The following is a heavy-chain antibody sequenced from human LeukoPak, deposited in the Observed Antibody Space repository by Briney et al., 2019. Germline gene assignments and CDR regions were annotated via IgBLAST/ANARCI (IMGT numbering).Heavy chain of an antibody. CDR2: IYYSGST. CDR3: ARGTAGGYDKFDY. J-gene: IGHJ4*02. D-gene: IGHD5-12*01. Sequence: SETLSLTCTVSGGSISSYYWSWIRQPPGKGLEWIGYIYYSGSTNYNPSLKSRVTISVDTSKNQFSLKLSSVTAADTAVYYCARGTAGGYDKFDYWGQGTLVTVSS. V-gene: IGHV4-59*01. CDR1: GGSISSYY.